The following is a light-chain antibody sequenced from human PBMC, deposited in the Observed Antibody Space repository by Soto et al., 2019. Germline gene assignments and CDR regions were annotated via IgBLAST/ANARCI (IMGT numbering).Light chain of an antibody. Sequence: QLVLTQPPSVSGSPGQSVTISCIGTSSDVGSYNRVSWYQQSPGTAPKLIIYEVTNRPSGVADRFSGSKSGNTASLTISGLQAEDEADYYCISYTSRNALVFGGGTQLTVL. CDR2: EVT. V-gene: IGLV2-18*02. J-gene: IGLJ3*02. CDR3: ISYTSRNALV. CDR1: SSDVGSYNR.